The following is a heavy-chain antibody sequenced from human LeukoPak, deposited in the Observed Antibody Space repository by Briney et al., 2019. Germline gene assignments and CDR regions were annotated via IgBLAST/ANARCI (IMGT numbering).Heavy chain of an antibody. CDR2: ISAYNGNT. Sequence: GASVKVSCKASGYTFTSYGISWVRQAPGQGLEWMGWISAYNGNTNYAQKLQGRVTMTTDTSTSTAYMELRSLRSDDTAVYYCARAVTVFGVVTRFDPWGQGTLVTVSS. CDR1: GYTFTSYG. J-gene: IGHJ5*02. CDR3: ARAVTVFGVVTRFDP. V-gene: IGHV1-18*01. D-gene: IGHD3-3*01.